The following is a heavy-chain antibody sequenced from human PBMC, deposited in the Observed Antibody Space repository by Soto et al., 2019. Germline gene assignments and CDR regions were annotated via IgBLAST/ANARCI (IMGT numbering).Heavy chain of an antibody. J-gene: IGHJ5*01. CDR1: GASFRCYS. Sequence: SLTGYGYGASFRCYSWSWIRQPPVRGLEWSVEFKQNGGTTYNPSLESRLTMSIDTSKNHFYLKLTSVTVAASAVYYCARGKDNYDGSGYHYRAPLDSWGQGTMVTVSS. V-gene: IGHV4-34*01. CDR2: FKQNGGT. CDR3: ARGKDNYDGSGYHYRAPLDS. D-gene: IGHD3-22*01.